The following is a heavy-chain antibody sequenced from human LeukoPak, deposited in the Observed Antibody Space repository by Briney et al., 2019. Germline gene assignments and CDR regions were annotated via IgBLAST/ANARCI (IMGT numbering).Heavy chain of an antibody. J-gene: IGHJ6*03. V-gene: IGHV3-48*01. CDR2: ISSSSSTI. D-gene: IGHD3-3*01. CDR3: ARDATPYDFWSGYPNYYYYYYMDV. CDR1: GFTFSSYS. Sequence: PGGSLRLSCAASGFTFSSYSMNWVRQAPGKGLEWVSYISSSSSTIYYADSVKGRFTISRDNAKNSLYLQMNSLRAEDTAVYYCARDATPYDFWSGYPNYYYYYYMDVWGKGTTVTASS.